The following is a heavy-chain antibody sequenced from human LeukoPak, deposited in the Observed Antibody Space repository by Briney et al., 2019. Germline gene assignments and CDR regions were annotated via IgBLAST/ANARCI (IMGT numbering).Heavy chain of an antibody. CDR2: INTNTGNP. V-gene: IGHV7-4-1*02. J-gene: IGHJ4*02. CDR1: GYTFTSYA. CDR3: ARTVYYYDSSGYYPPYFDY. Sequence: AASVKVSCKASGYTFTSYAMNWVRQAPGQGLEWMGWINTNTGNPTYAQGFTGRFVFSLDTSVSTAYLQISSLKAEDTAVYYCARTVYYYDSSGYYPPYFDYWGQGTLVTVSS. D-gene: IGHD3-22*01.